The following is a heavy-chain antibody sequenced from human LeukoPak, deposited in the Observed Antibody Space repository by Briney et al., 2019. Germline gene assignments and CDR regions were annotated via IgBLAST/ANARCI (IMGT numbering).Heavy chain of an antibody. CDR2: TYYRSKWYN. V-gene: IGHV6-1*01. CDR1: GDSVSSNSAA. CDR3: ARDVLVGAKRRFDY. J-gene: IGHJ4*02. D-gene: IGHD1-26*01. Sequence: SQTLSLTCALSGDSVSSNSAAWNWIRQSPSRGLEWLERTYYRSKWYNDYAVSVKSRITINPDTSKNQFSLQLNSVTPEDTAVYYCARDVLVGAKRRFDYWGQGTLVTVSS.